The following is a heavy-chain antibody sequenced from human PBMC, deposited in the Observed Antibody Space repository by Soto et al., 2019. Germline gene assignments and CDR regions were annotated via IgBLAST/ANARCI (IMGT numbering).Heavy chain of an antibody. CDR1: GASIIGFY. D-gene: IGHD1-1*01. CDR3: VRDGTKTLRDWFDP. CDR2: IYATGTT. J-gene: IGHJ5*02. Sequence: SGTLSLTCTVSGASIIGFYCSWIRKSAGKGLEWIGRIYATGTTDYNPSLKSRVMMSVDTSKKQFSLKLRSVTAADTAVYYCVRDGTKTLRDWFDPWGQGISVTVSS. V-gene: IGHV4-4*07.